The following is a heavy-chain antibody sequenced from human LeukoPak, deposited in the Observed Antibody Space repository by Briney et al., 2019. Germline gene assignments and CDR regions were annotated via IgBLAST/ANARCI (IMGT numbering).Heavy chain of an antibody. V-gene: IGHV4-59*11. D-gene: IGHD2-2*02. Sequence: SETLSLTCTVSGGSISSHYWSWIRQPPGKGLEWIGYIYYSGSTNYNPSLKSRVTISVDTSKNQFSLKLSSVTAADTAVYYCARDMLYCSSTSCYNGFDYWGQGTLVTVSS. J-gene: IGHJ4*02. CDR3: ARDMLYCSSTSCYNGFDY. CDR2: IYYSGST. CDR1: GGSISSHY.